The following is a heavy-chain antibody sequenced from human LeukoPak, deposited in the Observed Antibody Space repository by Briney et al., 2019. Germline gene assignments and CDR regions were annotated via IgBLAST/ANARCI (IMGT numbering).Heavy chain of an antibody. J-gene: IGHJ6*02. D-gene: IGHD4-11*01. CDR3: ARSLTVTPGYYYYGMDV. V-gene: IGHV4-61*01. Sequence: SETLSLTCTVSGGSVSSGSFYWSWIRQPPGKGLEWIGYIYYSGSTNYNPSLKSRVTISVDKSKNQFSLKLSSVTAADTAVYYCARSLTVTPGYYYYGMDVWGQGTTVTVSS. CDR1: GGSVSSGSFY. CDR2: IYYSGST.